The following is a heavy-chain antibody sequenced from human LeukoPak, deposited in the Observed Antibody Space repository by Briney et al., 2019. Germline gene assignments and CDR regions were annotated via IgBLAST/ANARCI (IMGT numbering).Heavy chain of an antibody. CDR2: IYYSGST. Sequence: SETLSLTCTVSGGSLSSYYWSWSRQPPGGGRGWSGYIYYSGSTNYNPSLKSRVTISVDTSKTPFSLKLSSVTAADTDVYYCARETAMVTGYFDYWGQGTLVTVSS. V-gene: IGHV4-59*01. CDR1: GGSLSSYY. J-gene: IGHJ4*02. D-gene: IGHD5-18*01. CDR3: ARETAMVTGYFDY.